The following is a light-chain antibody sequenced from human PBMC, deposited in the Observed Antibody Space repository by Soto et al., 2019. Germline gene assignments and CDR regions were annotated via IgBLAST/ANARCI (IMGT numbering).Light chain of an antibody. V-gene: IGLV2-14*01. CDR2: EVT. CDR3: SSYTRSSTWV. J-gene: IGLJ3*02. CDR1: SSDVGGYNY. Sequence: QSALTQPASVSGSPGQSITISCTGTSSDVGGYNYVSWFQQHPGKAPKLIIYEVTNRPSGVSDRFSGSKSGNTASLTISGLQAEDEADYYCSSYTRSSTWVFGGGTKLT.